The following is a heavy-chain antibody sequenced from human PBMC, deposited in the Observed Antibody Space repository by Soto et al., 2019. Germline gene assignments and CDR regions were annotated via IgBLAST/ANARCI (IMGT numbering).Heavy chain of an antibody. CDR1: GGSISSSSYY. V-gene: IGHV4-39*01. CDR3: ARRYLLLHYYYYMDV. CDR2: IYYSGST. Sequence: KPSXTLSLTCTVSGGSISSSSYYWGLIRQPPGKGLEWIGSIYYSGSTYYNPSLKSRVTISVDTSKNQFSLKLSSVTAADTAVYYCARRYLLLHYYYYMDVWGKGTTVTVSS. D-gene: IGHD2-15*01. J-gene: IGHJ6*03.